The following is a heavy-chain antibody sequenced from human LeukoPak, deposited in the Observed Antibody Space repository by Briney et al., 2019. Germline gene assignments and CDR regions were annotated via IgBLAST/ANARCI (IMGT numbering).Heavy chain of an antibody. Sequence: GQSLQISCKGSGYNFTSYWIGWVRQMPGKGLEWMGIIFPGDPDTRYSPSFQGQVTISADKSISTAYLQWRRLKASDTSMYYCARQRYIYGYDYWGQGTLVTVSS. CDR2: IFPGDPDT. CDR1: GYNFTSYW. D-gene: IGHD5-18*01. V-gene: IGHV5-51*01. CDR3: ARQRYIYGYDY. J-gene: IGHJ4*02.